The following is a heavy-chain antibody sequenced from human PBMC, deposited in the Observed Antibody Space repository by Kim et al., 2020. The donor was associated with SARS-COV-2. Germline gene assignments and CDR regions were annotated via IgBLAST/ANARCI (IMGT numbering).Heavy chain of an antibody. CDR3: ARGRGGSGSYYGY. CDR1: GFTFSSYW. D-gene: IGHD3-10*01. V-gene: IGHV3-7*03. J-gene: IGHJ4*02. CDR2: IKQDGSEK. Sequence: GGSLRLSCAASGFTFSSYWMSWVRQAPGKGLEWVANIKQDGSEKYYVDSVKGRFTISRDNAKNSLYLQMNSLRAEDTAVYYCARGRGGSGSYYGYWGQGTLVTVSS.